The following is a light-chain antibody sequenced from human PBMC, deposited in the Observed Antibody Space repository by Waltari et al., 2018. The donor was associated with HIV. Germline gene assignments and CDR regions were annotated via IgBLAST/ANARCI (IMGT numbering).Light chain of an antibody. CDR2: SAS. CDR3: QQLNNYPRT. J-gene: IGKJ1*01. Sequence: DIRLTQSPSFVSASIGDRVTVTCRASQGISSSLAWYQQKPGKAPKLLIYSASTLQSGVPSRFSGSGSGTEFTLTISGLQAEDFATYFCQQLNNYPRTFGQGTKVEVK. CDR1: QGISSS. V-gene: IGKV1-9*01.